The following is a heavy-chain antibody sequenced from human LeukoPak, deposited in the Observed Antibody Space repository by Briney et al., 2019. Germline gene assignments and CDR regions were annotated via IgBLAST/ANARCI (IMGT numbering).Heavy chain of an antibody. CDR1: GYSFTSYW. Sequence: KNGESLKISCKSSGYSFTSYWIGWVRQMPGKGLEWMGIIYPGDSDTRYSPSFQGQVTMSADKSISTAYLQWSSLKASDTAMYYCARNWIYYDSSGTKAGDAFDIWGQGTMVTVSS. CDR2: IYPGDSDT. V-gene: IGHV5-51*01. J-gene: IGHJ3*02. D-gene: IGHD3-22*01. CDR3: ARNWIYYDSSGTKAGDAFDI.